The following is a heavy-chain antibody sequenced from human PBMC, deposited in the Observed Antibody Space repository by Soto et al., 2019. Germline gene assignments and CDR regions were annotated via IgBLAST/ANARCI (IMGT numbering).Heavy chain of an antibody. CDR1: GFSLSTSGAA. Sequence: QITLKESGPTVVKRTQTLTLTCTFSGFSLSTSGAAVNWIRQPPGKALEWLALIYWNDEKRYSPSLKSRVAITKDTSKNQVVLTMANMDPADTATYYCARIGVKGSLSYFDYWGQGTQVTVSS. CDR2: IYWNDEK. D-gene: IGHD2-8*01. J-gene: IGHJ4*02. V-gene: IGHV2-5*01. CDR3: ARIGVKGSLSYFDY.